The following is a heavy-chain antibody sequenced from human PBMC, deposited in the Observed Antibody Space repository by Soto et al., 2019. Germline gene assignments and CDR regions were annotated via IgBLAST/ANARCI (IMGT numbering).Heavy chain of an antibody. CDR2: IYWDDDK. D-gene: IGHD1-26*01. Sequence: QITLKESGPPLVKPTQTLTLTCTFSGFSLSTSGVGVGWIRQPPGKALEWLALIYWDDDKRYSPSLKSRLTITQDTSKNQVVLTITNMDPVDTATYFCAHTEVVGATFSYWGQGSLVTVSS. J-gene: IGHJ4*02. CDR1: GFSLSTSGVG. V-gene: IGHV2-5*02. CDR3: AHTEVVGATFSY.